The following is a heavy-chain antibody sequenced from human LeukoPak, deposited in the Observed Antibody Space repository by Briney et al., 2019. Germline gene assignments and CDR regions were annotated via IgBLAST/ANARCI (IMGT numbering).Heavy chain of an antibody. CDR2: INPNSGGT. CDR1: GYTFTGYY. J-gene: IGHJ6*02. CDR3: ARDGDYYGSGSYYHYYYYYGMDV. V-gene: IGHV1-2*02. D-gene: IGHD3-10*01. Sequence: APVKVSCKASGYTFTGYYMHWVRQAPGQGLEWMGWINPNSGGTNYAQKFQGRVTMTRDTSISTAYMELSRLRSDDTAVYYCARDGDYYGSGSYYHYYYYYGMDVWGQGTTVTVSS.